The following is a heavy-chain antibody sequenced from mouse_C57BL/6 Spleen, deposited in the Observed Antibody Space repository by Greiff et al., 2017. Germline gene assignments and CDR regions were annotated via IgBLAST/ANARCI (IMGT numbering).Heavy chain of an antibody. CDR1: GFTFSDYY. CDR2: INYDGSST. D-gene: IGHD2-4*01. V-gene: IGHV5-16*01. J-gene: IGHJ1*03. Sequence: EVMLVESEGGLVQPGSSMKLSCTASGFTFSDYYMAWVRQVPEKGLEWVANINYDGSSTYYLDSLKSRFIISRDNANNILYLQMSSLKSEDTATYYCARFDYDGDWYFDVWGTGTTVTVSS. CDR3: ARFDYDGDWYFDV.